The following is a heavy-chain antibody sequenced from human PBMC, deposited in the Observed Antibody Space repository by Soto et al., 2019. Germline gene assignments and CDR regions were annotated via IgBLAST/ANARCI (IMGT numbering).Heavy chain of an antibody. J-gene: IGHJ3*01. Sequence: GASVKVSCKASGYTFTGYYMHWVRQAPGQGLEWMGWINPNSGGTNYAQKFQGWVTMTRDTSISTAYMELSRLRSDDTAVYYCARVVWGYSSGWYYSDVWGEGTMVTVS. V-gene: IGHV1-2*04. CDR1: GYTFTGYY. D-gene: IGHD6-19*01. CDR3: ARVVWGYSSGWYYSDV. CDR2: INPNSGGT.